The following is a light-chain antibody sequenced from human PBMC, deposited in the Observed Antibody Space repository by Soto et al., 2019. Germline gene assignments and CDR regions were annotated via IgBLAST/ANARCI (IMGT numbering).Light chain of an antibody. CDR3: QQYNNWPPIT. V-gene: IGKV3-15*01. CDR1: HGISSH. J-gene: IGKJ5*01. CDR2: GAS. Sequence: VLTQSPATLPVSPGERATLSCRASHGISSHLAWYRQKPGQPPRLLIYGASSRATGVPARFSGSGSGTEFTLTISSLQSEDFGVYYCQQYNNWPPITFGQGTRLEIK.